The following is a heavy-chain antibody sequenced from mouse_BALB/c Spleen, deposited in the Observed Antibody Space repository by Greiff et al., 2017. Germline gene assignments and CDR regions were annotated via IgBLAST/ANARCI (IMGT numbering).Heavy chain of an antibody. Sequence: VQLKESGGGLVQPGGSLKLSCAASGFTFSSYGMSWVRQTPDKRLELVATINSNGGSTYYPDSVKGRFTISRDNAKNTLYLQMSSLKSEDTAMYYCARVPGKGMDYWGQGTSVTVSS. J-gene: IGHJ4*01. D-gene: IGHD2-1*01. CDR3: ARVPGKGMDY. CDR2: INSNGGST. V-gene: IGHV5-6-3*01. CDR1: GFTFSSYG.